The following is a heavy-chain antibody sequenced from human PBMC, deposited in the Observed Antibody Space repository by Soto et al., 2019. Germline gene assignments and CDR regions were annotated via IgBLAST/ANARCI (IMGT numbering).Heavy chain of an antibody. Sequence: GGSLRLSCEASGFTFSRYGMHWDRQAPGKGLEWVAIIWNDGSNEYYADSVKGRFTISRDNSKHTLYMQVSNLRTEDTAEYFCIRDQTDSGGYSDSWGEGTLVTVSS. J-gene: IGHJ4*02. D-gene: IGHD2-15*01. CDR1: GFTFSRYG. CDR3: IRDQTDSGGYSDS. V-gene: IGHV3-33*01. CDR2: IWNDGSNE.